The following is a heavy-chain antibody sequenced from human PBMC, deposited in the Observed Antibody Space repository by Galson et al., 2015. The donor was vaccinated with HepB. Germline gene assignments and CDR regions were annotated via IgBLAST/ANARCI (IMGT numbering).Heavy chain of an antibody. CDR3: AREAVWYVDN. CDR1: GFTFSRYE. V-gene: IGHV3-48*03. J-gene: IGHJ4*02. CDR2: IDSSGITI. D-gene: IGHD3-16*01. Sequence: SLRLSCAASGFTFSRYEMNWVRQAPGKGLEWVSYIDSSGITIYYADSVKGRFTISRDNAKNSLYLQMNGLRGEDTAIYYCAREAVWYVDNWGQGTLVTVSS.